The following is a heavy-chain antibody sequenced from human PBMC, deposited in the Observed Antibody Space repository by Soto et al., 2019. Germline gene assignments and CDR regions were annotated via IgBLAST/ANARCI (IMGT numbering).Heavy chain of an antibody. CDR2: IGGSGSSA. V-gene: IGHV3-23*01. CDR3: AKDAVAYSGQWRWFDL. Sequence: PGGSLRLSCVASGFTFKNFAMTWVRQAPGKGMEWVSAIGGSGSSANYADSVKGRFTVSRDDSKSTLYLQMSGLRVDDTALYYCAKDAVAYSGQWRWFDLWGQGTLVTVSS. CDR1: GFTFKNFA. J-gene: IGHJ5*02. D-gene: IGHD2-15*01.